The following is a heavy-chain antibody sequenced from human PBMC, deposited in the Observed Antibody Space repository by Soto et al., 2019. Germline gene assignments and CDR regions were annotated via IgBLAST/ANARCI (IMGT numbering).Heavy chain of an antibody. J-gene: IGHJ4*02. V-gene: IGHV4-34*01. CDR1: GGSFSGYY. CDR3: ARGRRIVVVTAIPGKYYFDY. Sequence: SSETLSLTCAVYGGSFSGYYWSWIRQPPGKGLEWIGEINHSGSTNYNPSLKSRVTISVDTSKNQFSLKLSSVTAADTAVYYCARGRRIVVVTAIPGKYYFDYWGQGTLVTVSS. D-gene: IGHD2-21*02. CDR2: INHSGST.